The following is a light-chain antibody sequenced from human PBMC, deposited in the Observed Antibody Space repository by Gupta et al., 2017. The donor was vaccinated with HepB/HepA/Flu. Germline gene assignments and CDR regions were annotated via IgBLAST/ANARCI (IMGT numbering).Light chain of an antibody. CDR3: RQGLQTPYT. V-gene: IGKV2-28*01. CDR1: QSLLHSNGDNY. Sequence: DIVMTQSPLSLPVTPGEPASISCKSSQSLLHSNGDNYVDWYLQKPGQSPQLLIHLGSNRAAGVPDRFSGSGSGTEFTLKISRVEAEDVGVYYCRQGLQTPYTFGQGTKLDIK. J-gene: IGKJ2*01. CDR2: LGS.